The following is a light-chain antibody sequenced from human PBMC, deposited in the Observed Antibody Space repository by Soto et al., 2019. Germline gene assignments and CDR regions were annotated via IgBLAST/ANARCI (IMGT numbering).Light chain of an antibody. J-gene: IGKJ2*01. V-gene: IGKV3-11*01. CDR1: QSVSSY. CDR2: DAS. CDR3: QQRSNWYT. Sequence: EIVLTQSPATLSLSPGERATLSCRASQSVSSYLAWYQQKPGQAPRLLIYDASNRATGVPARFSGSGSGTDFTLTISSLESEEFAVYYCQQRSNWYTFGQGTKLEIK.